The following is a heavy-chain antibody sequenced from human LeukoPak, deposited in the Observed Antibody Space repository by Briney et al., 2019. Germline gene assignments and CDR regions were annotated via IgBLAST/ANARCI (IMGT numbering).Heavy chain of an antibody. V-gene: IGHV4-34*01. CDR2: INRRGTT. J-gene: IGHJ5*01. CDR1: EGSFSDYY. CDR3: ARDGGSNNYWFDS. D-gene: IGHD4-23*01. Sequence: PSETLSLTCGVYEGSFSDYYWSWSRQPPGKGLEWIGEINRRGTTNYNPSLKTRVTISIDTSKNRFALKLTSVTAADTAVYYCARDGGSNNYWFDSWGQGTLVTVSS.